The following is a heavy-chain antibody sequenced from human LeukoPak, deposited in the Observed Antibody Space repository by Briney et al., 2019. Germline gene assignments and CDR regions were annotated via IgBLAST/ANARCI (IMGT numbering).Heavy chain of an antibody. V-gene: IGHV1-18*01. D-gene: IGHD6-19*01. CDR3: ARAGYSSGWRTNNWFDP. Sequence: ASVKVSCKASGYTFTSYGISWVRQAPGQGLEWMGWISAYNGNTNYAQKLQGRVIMTTDTSTSTAYMELRSLRSDDTAVYYCARAGYSSGWRTNNWFDPWGQGTLVTVSS. J-gene: IGHJ5*02. CDR2: ISAYNGNT. CDR1: GYTFTSYG.